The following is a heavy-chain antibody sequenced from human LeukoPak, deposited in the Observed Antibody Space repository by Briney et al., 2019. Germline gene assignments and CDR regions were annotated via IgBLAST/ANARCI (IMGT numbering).Heavy chain of an antibody. V-gene: IGHV3-21*01. Sequence: GGSLRLSCAASGFTFSSYSMNWVRQAPGKGLEWVSSISSSSSYIYYADSVKGRFTVSRDNAKNSLFLQMNSLRAEDTAVYYCARTRYYYNSRSYGAPYYFDYWGQGTLVTVSS. CDR2: ISSSSSYI. J-gene: IGHJ4*02. D-gene: IGHD3-10*01. CDR1: GFTFSSYS. CDR3: ARTRYYYNSRSYGAPYYFDY.